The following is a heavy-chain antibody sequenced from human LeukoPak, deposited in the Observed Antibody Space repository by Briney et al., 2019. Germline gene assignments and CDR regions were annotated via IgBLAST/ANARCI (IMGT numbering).Heavy chain of an antibody. D-gene: IGHD2-21*02. V-gene: IGHV3-30-3*01. Sequence: HPGGSLRLSCAASAFTFSNYAMHWVRQVPGKGLEWVAIISYDGTSRYYADSVKGRFTISRDNSKNTLYLQMDSLRPEETSLYYCARGHPRESYNSDCYALDYWGQGTLVPVSS. J-gene: IGHJ4*02. CDR3: ARGHPRESYNSDCYALDY. CDR1: AFTFSNYA. CDR2: ISYDGTSR.